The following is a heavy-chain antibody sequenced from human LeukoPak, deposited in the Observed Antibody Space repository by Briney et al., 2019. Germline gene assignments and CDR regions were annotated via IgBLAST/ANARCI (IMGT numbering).Heavy chain of an antibody. Sequence: SETLSLTCTVSGGSISSYYWSWIRQPPGKGLEWIGYIYYSGSTYYNPSLKSRVTISVDTSKNQFSLKLSSVTAADTAVYYCARQDAFGGVIAIDYWGQGTLVTVSS. CDR3: ARQDAFGGVIAIDY. J-gene: IGHJ4*02. CDR2: IYYSGST. D-gene: IGHD3-16*02. V-gene: IGHV4-59*08. CDR1: GGSISSYY.